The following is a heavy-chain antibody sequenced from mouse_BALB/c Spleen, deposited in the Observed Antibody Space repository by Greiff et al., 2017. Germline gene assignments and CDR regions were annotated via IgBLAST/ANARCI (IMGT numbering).Heavy chain of an antibody. Sequence: EVKLLESGAELVKPGASVKLSCTASGFNIKDTYMHWVKQRPEQGLEWIGRIDPANGNTKYDPKFQGKATITADTSSNTAYLQLSSLTSEDTAVYYCARSKDYYGSFDYWGQGTTLTVSS. CDR1: GFNIKDTY. J-gene: IGHJ2*01. CDR3: ARSKDYYGSFDY. D-gene: IGHD1-1*01. V-gene: IGHV14-3*02. CDR2: IDPANGNT.